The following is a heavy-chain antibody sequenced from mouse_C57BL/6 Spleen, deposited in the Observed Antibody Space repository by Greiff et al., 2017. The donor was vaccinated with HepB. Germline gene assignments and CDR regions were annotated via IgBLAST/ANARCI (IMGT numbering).Heavy chain of an antibody. V-gene: IGHV1-9*01. CDR3: ARGPQLDYYFDY. Sequence: VQLQQSGAELMKPGASVKLSCKATGYTFTGYWIEWVKQRPGHGLAWIGEILPGSGSTNYNDKFKGKATFTAVTSSNTAYMQLSSLTTEDSAIDYCARGPQLDYYFDYWGQGTTLTVSS. CDR1: GYTFTGYW. D-gene: IGHD4-1*02. CDR2: ILPGSGST. J-gene: IGHJ2*01.